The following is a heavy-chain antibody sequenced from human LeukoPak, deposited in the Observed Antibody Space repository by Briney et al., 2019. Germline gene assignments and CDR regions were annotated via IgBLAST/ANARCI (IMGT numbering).Heavy chain of an antibody. Sequence: PGGSLRLSCTVSGFTVGSNSMSWVRQAPGKGLEWVSFIYSDNTHYSDSVKGRFTTSRDNSKNTLYLQMNSLRAEDTAVYYCARRAGAYSHPYDYWGQGTLVTVSS. CDR1: GFTVGSNS. D-gene: IGHD4/OR15-4a*01. V-gene: IGHV3-53*01. J-gene: IGHJ4*02. CDR2: IYSDNT. CDR3: ARRAGAYSHPYDY.